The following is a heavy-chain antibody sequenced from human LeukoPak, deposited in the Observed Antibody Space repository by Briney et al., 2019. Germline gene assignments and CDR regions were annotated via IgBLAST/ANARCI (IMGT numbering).Heavy chain of an antibody. CDR2: IYYGGNT. D-gene: IGHD3-3*01. J-gene: IGHJ5*02. Sequence: SGTLSLTCAVSGGSISSPNWWTWVRQPPGGGLQWIGEIYYGGNTNYNPSLKSRVTISVDLSENQFSLKLSSVTAADTAVYYCARGLNYDLNPWGQGTLVTVSS. V-gene: IGHV4-4*02. CDR3: ARGLNYDLNP. CDR1: GGSISSPNW.